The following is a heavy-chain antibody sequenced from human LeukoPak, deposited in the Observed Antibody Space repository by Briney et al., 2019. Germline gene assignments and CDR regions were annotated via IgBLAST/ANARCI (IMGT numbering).Heavy chain of an antibody. D-gene: IGHD3-22*01. CDR2: MNLNSGNT. CDR3: ARGGYYYDSSGPTGWFDP. Sequence: ASVKVSCKASGGTFSNYAISWVRQATGQGLEWMGLMNLNSGNTGYAQKFHGRVTMTRNTSISTAYMELSSLRSEDTAVYYCARGGYYYDSSGPTGWFDPWGQGTLVTVSS. J-gene: IGHJ5*02. CDR1: GGTFSNYA. V-gene: IGHV1-8*02.